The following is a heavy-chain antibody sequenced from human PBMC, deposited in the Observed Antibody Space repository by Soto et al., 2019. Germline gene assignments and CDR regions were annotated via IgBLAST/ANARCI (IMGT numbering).Heavy chain of an antibody. CDR3: AKDPPGGWIV. D-gene: IGHD6-19*01. CDR1: GFTVSVNY. V-gene: IGHV3-53*01. J-gene: IGHJ4*02. CDR2: IYPGGTT. Sequence: GGSLRLCCAASGFTVSVNYMTWVRQAPGKGLEWVSVIYPGGTTYYTDSVKGRFIISRDNAKNTLYLQMNSLRAEDTAVYYCAKDPPGGWIVWGQGTLVTVSS.